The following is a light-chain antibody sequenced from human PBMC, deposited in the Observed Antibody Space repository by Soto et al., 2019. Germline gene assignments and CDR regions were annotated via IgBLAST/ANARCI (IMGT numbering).Light chain of an antibody. Sequence: TVLAPSPGTPSLSPRERATLPRRASQSLSSSYLAWDQQKSGQAPRLLIYGASSRATGIPDRFSGSGSGTDFTLTISRLEPEDFAVYYCQQFSSYPLTFGGGTKVDIK. CDR2: GAS. CDR1: QSLSSSY. V-gene: IGKV3-20*01. J-gene: IGKJ4*01. CDR3: QQFSSYPLT.